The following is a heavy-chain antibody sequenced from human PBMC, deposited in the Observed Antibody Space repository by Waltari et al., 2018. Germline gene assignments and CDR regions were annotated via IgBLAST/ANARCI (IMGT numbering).Heavy chain of an antibody. V-gene: IGHV4-39*07. CDR3: ATTGAPGIAAAGTGY. J-gene: IGHJ4*02. D-gene: IGHD6-13*01. Sequence: QLQLQESGPGLVKPSETLSLTCTVSGGSISSSSYYWGWIRQPPGKGLEWIGSIYYSGSTYYNPSLKSRFTTSVDTSKNQFSLKLSSVTAADTAVYYCATTGAPGIAAAGTGYWGQGTLVTVSS. CDR2: IYYSGST. CDR1: GGSISSSSYY.